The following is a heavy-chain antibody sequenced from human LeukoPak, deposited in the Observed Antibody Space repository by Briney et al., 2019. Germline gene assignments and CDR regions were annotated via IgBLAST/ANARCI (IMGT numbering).Heavy chain of an antibody. Sequence: GGTLRLSCAASGFTFSSYEMNWVRQAPGKGLEWISYISMSGTTTYYADSVKGRFTISRHNTKNSLYLQMNSLRAEDTAVYYCARSPFRPSCLDYWGQGTLVTVSS. CDR2: ISMSGTTT. J-gene: IGHJ4*02. V-gene: IGHV3-48*03. CDR3: ARSPFRPSCLDY. D-gene: IGHD2-2*01. CDR1: GFTFSSYE.